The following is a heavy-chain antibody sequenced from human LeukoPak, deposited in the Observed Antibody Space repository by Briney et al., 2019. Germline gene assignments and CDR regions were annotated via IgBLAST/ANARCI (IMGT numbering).Heavy chain of an antibody. J-gene: IGHJ4*02. CDR3: TKDLNYGDLLDY. CDR2: IRYDGSNK. CDR1: GFTFSSYG. Sequence: GGSLRLSCAASGFTFSSYGMHWVRQAPGKGLEWVAFIRYDGSNKYYADSVKGRFTISRDNSKNTLNLQMNSLRAEDTAVYYCTKDLNYGDLLDYWGQGTLVTVSS. D-gene: IGHD4-17*01. V-gene: IGHV3-30*02.